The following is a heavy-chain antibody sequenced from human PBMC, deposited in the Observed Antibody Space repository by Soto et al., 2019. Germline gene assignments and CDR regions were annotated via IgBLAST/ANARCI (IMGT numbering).Heavy chain of an antibody. J-gene: IGHJ4*02. CDR2: IGTAGDT. Sequence: GGSLRLSCAASGFTFSSYDMHWVRQATGKGLEWVSAIGTAGDTYYPGSVKGRFTISRENAKNSLYLQMNSLRAGDTAVYYCARGAHSYSNYRFGVQAWGQGTLVTVSS. CDR3: ARGAHSYSNYRFGVQA. CDR1: GFTFSSYD. V-gene: IGHV3-13*01. D-gene: IGHD4-4*01.